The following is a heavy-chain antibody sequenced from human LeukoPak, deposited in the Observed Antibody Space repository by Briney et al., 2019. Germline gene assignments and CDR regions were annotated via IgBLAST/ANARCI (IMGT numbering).Heavy chain of an antibody. D-gene: IGHD6-13*01. CDR2: THHSGST. CDR1: GGSISSYY. Sequence: SETLSLTCTVSGGSISSYYWGWIRQPPGKGLEWIGNTHHSGSTYYNPSLKSRVTISVDTSKNQLSLKVSSVTAADTAVYYCARVAAGIGFFQHWGQGTLVTVSS. CDR3: ARVAAGIGFFQH. J-gene: IGHJ1*01. V-gene: IGHV4-38-2*02.